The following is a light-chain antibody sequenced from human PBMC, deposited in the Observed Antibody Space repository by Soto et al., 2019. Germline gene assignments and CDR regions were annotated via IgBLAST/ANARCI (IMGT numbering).Light chain of an antibody. CDR2: KAS. V-gene: IGKV1-5*03. CDR3: QQYTSWT. CDR1: QSISSW. Sequence: DIQMTQSPSTLSASVGDRVTITCRASQSISSWLAWYQQKPGKAPKLLVYKASSLESGVPSRFSGSGSGTELTLTISSLQPDDFATYYCQQYTSWTFGQGTTVEIK. J-gene: IGKJ1*01.